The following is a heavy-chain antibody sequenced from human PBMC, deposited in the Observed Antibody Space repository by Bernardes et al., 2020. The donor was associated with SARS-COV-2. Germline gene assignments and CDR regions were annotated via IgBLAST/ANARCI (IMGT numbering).Heavy chain of an antibody. CDR2: ISTSNRNT. Sequence: ASVKVSCKASGYTFTNYGISWVRQAPGQGLEWMGWISTSNRNTNYAQQLQGRLTMTTDTSMGTAYMELRSLTSDDTAVYYCARDRHELRGYYNGMDVWSQGTTVTVSS. CDR3: ARDRHELRGYYNGMDV. V-gene: IGHV1-18*01. CDR1: GYTFTNYG. J-gene: IGHJ6*02. D-gene: IGHD6-6*01.